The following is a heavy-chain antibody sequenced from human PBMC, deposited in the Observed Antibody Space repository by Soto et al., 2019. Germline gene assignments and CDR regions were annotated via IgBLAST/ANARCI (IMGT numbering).Heavy chain of an antibody. CDR3: ARVGSLWFGEFSLGMDV. D-gene: IGHD3-10*01. CDR1: RDSVSVSE. J-gene: IGHJ6*02. CDR2: INPNSGGT. V-gene: IGHV1-2*04. Sequence: GVPVKVCREASRDSVSVSEMDGVRQAPGQGLEWMGWINPNSGGTNYAQKFQGWVTMTRDTSISTAYMELSRLRSDDTAVYYCARVGSLWFGEFSLGMDVWGQGTTVTVSS.